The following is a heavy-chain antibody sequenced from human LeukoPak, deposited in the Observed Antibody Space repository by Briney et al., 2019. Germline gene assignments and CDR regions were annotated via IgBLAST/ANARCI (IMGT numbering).Heavy chain of an antibody. CDR1: GFTFSTDG. D-gene: IGHD7-27*01. Sequence: PGGSLRLSCVASGFTFSTDGMSWVRQAPGKGLEWVSAISGSGGSTSYADSVKGRFTFSRDNPKNTLYLQMNSLRVEDTAVYYCAKAVVSWGAFDIWGQGTMVIVSS. CDR2: ISGSGGST. V-gene: IGHV3-23*01. J-gene: IGHJ3*02. CDR3: AKAVVSWGAFDI.